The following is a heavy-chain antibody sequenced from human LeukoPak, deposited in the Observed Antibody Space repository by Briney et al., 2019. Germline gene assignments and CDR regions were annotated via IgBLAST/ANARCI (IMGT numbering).Heavy chain of an antibody. V-gene: IGHV4-59*08. J-gene: IGHJ4*02. D-gene: IGHD6-13*01. CDR1: GGSMSDYY. CDR3: ARLVAADGFDY. Sequence: SETLSLTCTVSGGSMSDYYWGWIRQPPGKGLEWTAYMYYSGGTNYNPSLKSRVTILVDTSKNQFSLKLNSVTAADSAVYYCARLVAADGFDYWGQGTLVTVSS. CDR2: MYYSGGT.